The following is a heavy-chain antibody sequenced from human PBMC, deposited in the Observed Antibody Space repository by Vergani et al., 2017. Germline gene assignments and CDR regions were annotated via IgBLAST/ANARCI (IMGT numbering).Heavy chain of an antibody. J-gene: IGHJ4*02. CDR3: PTLSPNWSHE. V-gene: IGHV3-15*01. CDR1: GFSFSNAW. Sequence: EVQLVESGGGLVKPGGSLRLSCAASGFSFSNAWMTWVRKGPGKGLEWVGSIKIQIDGGTTDYAAPVKGRFTISRDDSTNKLYLHMNSLKTEDTAVYYCPTLSPNWSHEWGQGTLVNVSS. CDR2: IKIQIDGGTT. D-gene: IGHD7-27*01.